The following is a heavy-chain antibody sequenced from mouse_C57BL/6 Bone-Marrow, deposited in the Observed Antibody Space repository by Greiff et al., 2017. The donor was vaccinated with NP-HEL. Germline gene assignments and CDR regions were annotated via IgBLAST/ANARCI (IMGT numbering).Heavy chain of an antibody. D-gene: IGHD4-1*01. Sequence: DVQLQESGPELVKPGASVKISCKASGYSFTGYYMNWVKQSPEKSLEWIGEINPSTGGTTYNQKFKAKATLTVDKSSSTAYMQLKSLTSEDSAVYYCARGLGRDYWGQGTTLTVSS. CDR1: GYSFTGYY. V-gene: IGHV1-42*01. CDR2: INPSTGGT. J-gene: IGHJ2*01. CDR3: ARGLGRDY.